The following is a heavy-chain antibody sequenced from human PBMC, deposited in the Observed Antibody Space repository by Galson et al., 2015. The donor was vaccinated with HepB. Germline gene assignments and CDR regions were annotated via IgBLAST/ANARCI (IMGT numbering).Heavy chain of an antibody. J-gene: IGHJ6*02. D-gene: IGHD2-8*01. CDR3: VLLMIFDYYGMDV. CDR1: GFTFSSYW. Sequence: SLRLSCAASGFTFSSYWMSWVRQAPGKGLEWVANIKQDGSEKYYVDSVKGRFTISRDNAKNSLYLQMNSLRAEDTAVYYCVLLMIFDYYGMDVWGQGTTVTVSS. V-gene: IGHV3-7*03. CDR2: IKQDGSEK.